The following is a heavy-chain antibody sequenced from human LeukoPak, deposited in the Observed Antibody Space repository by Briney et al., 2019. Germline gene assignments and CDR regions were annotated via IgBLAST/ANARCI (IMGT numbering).Heavy chain of an antibody. CDR1: GFTFSSYG. CDR2: IRYDGSNK. Sequence: PGRSLRLSCAASGFTFSSYGMHWVRQAPGKGLEWVAFIRYDGSNKYYADSVKGRFTISRDNSKNTLYLQMNSLRAEDTAVYYCAKDQDYYDSSGPTDIDYWGQGTLVTVSS. CDR3: AKDQDYYDSSGPTDIDY. D-gene: IGHD3-22*01. V-gene: IGHV3-30*02. J-gene: IGHJ4*02.